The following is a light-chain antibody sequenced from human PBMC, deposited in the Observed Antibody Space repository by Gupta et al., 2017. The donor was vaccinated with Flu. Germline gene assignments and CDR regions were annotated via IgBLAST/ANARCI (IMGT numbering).Light chain of an antibody. CDR3: MQALQTPRT. CDR1: QSLLHSTGYNY. Sequence: DLVMTQSPLSLPVPPGEPASISCRSSQSLLHSTGYNYLDWYLQKPGQSPQLLIYLGSNRASGVPDRFSGSGSGTDFTLKISRVEAEDVGVYYCMQALQTPRTFGQGTKVEIK. J-gene: IGKJ1*01. CDR2: LGS. V-gene: IGKV2-28*01.